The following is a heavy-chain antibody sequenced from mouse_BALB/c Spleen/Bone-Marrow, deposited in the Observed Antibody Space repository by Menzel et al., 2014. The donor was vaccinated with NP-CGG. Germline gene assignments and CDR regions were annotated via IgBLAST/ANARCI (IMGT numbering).Heavy chain of an antibody. D-gene: IGHD2-14*01. Sequence: LVKTGASVKTSCKASGHSFTGYYMHWVKQSHGKSLEWIGYISCYNGATSCNQKFKGKASFTVDTSSSTAYMQFNSLTSEDSAVYFCARRDYRYDGFAYWGQGTLVTVSA. CDR3: ARRDYRYDGFAY. J-gene: IGHJ3*01. V-gene: IGHV1S34*01. CDR2: ISCYNGAT. CDR1: GHSFTGYY.